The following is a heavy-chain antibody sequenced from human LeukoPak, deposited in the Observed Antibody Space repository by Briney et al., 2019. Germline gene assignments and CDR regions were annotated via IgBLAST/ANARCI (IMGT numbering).Heavy chain of an antibody. CDR2: INYSGST. D-gene: IGHD3-9*01. Sequence: PSDTLSLTCAVNGGSFSRYYWSWIRQPPGKGLEWIGEINYSGSTYYNPSVKSRVTLSVDVSKNRFSLNLTSVTAADTALYFCARTHFDSLGWFDPWGQGIQVIVSS. J-gene: IGHJ5*02. CDR3: ARTHFDSLGWFDP. V-gene: IGHV4-34*01. CDR1: GGSFSRYY.